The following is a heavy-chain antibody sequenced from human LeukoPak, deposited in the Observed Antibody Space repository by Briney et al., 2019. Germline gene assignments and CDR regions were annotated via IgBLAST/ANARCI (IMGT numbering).Heavy chain of an antibody. Sequence: ASVKVSCKASGYTFISYYMHWVRQAPGQGLEWMGIINPSGGSTNYAQKFQGRVTMTRDTSTSTVYMELNSLRSEDTALYYCARDGGYCSSTSCYAFYWGQGTLVTVSS. J-gene: IGHJ4*02. V-gene: IGHV1-46*01. CDR1: GYTFISYY. D-gene: IGHD2-2*01. CDR3: ARDGGYCSSTSCYAFY. CDR2: INPSGGST.